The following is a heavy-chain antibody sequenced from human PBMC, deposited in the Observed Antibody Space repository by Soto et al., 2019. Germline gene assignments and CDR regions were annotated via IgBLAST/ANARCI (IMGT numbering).Heavy chain of an antibody. V-gene: IGHV1-46*03. Sequence: QVQLVQSGAEVKKPGASVKVSCKASGYTFINYYILWVRQAPGQGLEWMGVINPNGGSTVYAQKFQGRVTLTRDTSTSTGYVELSSLRSDDTAVYFCVRATAARQRDYSYHYYLHIWGKGTTVTVSS. D-gene: IGHD6-6*01. CDR1: GYTFINYY. J-gene: IGHJ6*03. CDR3: VRATAARQRDYSYHYYLHI. CDR2: INPNGGST.